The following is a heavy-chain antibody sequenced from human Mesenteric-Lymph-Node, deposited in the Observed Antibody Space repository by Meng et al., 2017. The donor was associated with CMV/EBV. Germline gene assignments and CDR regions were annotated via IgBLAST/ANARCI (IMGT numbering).Heavy chain of an antibody. V-gene: IGHV1-2*06. Sequence: QVQLVQSRAEVWKPGASVMGAGKASGYTFTDFYIHWVRQAPGQGLEWMGRINPNSGVSNSAQNFQGRVTMTRDTSISTAYMELGRLTSDDTAVYYCARDNVNPEGFDPWGQGTLVTVSS. J-gene: IGHJ5*02. CDR3: ARDNVNPEGFDP. CDR2: INPNSGVS. CDR1: GYTFTDFY. D-gene: IGHD2/OR15-2a*01.